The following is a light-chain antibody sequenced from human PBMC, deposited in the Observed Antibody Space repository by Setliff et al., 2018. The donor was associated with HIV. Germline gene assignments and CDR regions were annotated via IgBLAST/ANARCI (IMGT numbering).Light chain of an antibody. CDR2: EVS. Sequence: QSDLAQPASVSGSPGQSITISCTGTSSDVGGYNYVSWYQQHPDKAPKLMIYEVSNRPSGVSNRFSGSKSGNTASLTISGLQAEDEADYYCASYTTTDTPYVFGSGTKVTVL. V-gene: IGLV2-14*01. CDR3: ASYTTTDTPYV. J-gene: IGLJ1*01. CDR1: SSDVGGYNY.